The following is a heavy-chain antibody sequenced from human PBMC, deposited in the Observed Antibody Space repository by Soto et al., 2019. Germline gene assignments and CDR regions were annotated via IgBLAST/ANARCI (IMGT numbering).Heavy chain of an antibody. Sequence: GGSLRLSCAASGFSFSHVWMNWVRQAPGKGLEWVGRIKSKTDGGTTDSAAPVKGRFTISRDDSKNTVYLQMNSLKTEDTAVYYCTTDYYDSSGYYVLGYWGQGTLVTVSS. J-gene: IGHJ4*02. V-gene: IGHV3-15*07. CDR1: GFSFSHVW. CDR2: IKSKTDGGTT. CDR3: TTDYYDSSGYYVLGY. D-gene: IGHD3-22*01.